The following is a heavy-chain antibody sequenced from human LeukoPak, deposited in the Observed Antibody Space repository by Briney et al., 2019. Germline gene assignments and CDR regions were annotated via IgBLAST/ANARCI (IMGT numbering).Heavy chain of an antibody. CDR2: ISSSSSYI. CDR1: GFTFSSYS. D-gene: IGHD2-2*02. V-gene: IGHV3-21*01. CDR3: ARDLPQEPDIVVVPAAIEEYYYYYMDV. J-gene: IGHJ6*03. Sequence: RGSLRLSCAASGFTFSSYSMNWVRQAPGKGLEWVSSISSSSSYIYYADSVKGRFTISRDNAKNSLYLQMNSLRAEDTAVYYCARDLPQEPDIVVVPAAIEEYYYYYMDVWGKGTTVTVSS.